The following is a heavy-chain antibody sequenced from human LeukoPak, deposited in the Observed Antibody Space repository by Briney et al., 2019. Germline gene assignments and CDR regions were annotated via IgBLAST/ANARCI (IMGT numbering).Heavy chain of an antibody. Sequence: GASVKVSCKASGYTFTTYYMHWVRQAPGQGLEWMGIINPSGGTTSYAQKFQGRVTMTRDTPTSTVYMELSSLRSEDTAVYYCARDGYGYYFGSGSSYYFDYWGQGTLVTVSS. CDR2: INPSGGTT. D-gene: IGHD3-10*01. J-gene: IGHJ4*02. CDR1: GYTFTTYY. CDR3: ARDGYGYYFGSGSSYYFDY. V-gene: IGHV1-46*01.